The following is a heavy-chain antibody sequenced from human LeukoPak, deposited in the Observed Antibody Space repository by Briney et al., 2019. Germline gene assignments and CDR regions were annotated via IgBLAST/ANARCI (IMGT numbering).Heavy chain of an antibody. CDR3: AKDRSCSGGSCYWDY. CDR1: GFXSSSYG. D-gene: IGHD2-15*01. Sequence: GGSLRLSCGASGFXSSSYGMSWVRQAQEKGLEWVGGISGSGGNTNYADSVKGRFTISRDNSKNTLYLQMNSLRAEDTAVYYCAKDRSCSGGSCYWDYWGQGTLVTVSS. V-gene: IGHV3-23*01. CDR2: ISGSGGNT. J-gene: IGHJ4*02.